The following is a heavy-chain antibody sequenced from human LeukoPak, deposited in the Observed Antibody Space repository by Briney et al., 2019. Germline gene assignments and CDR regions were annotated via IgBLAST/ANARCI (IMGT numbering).Heavy chain of an antibody. D-gene: IGHD4-23*01. Sequence: PGGSLRLSCAASGFSFSDYDMHWVRQGKGKGLDWVAYISGSSGTIHYADSVRGRFSISRDNVQQSLYLQTNSLRAEDTAVYYCVGFGVYGGLWGQGTVVTVSP. CDR3: VGFGVYGGL. V-gene: IGHV3-48*01. CDR1: GFSFSDYD. J-gene: IGHJ4*02. CDR2: ISGSSGTI.